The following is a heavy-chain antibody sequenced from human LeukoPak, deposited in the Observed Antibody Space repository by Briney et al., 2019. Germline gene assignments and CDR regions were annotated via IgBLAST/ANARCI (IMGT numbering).Heavy chain of an antibody. CDR3: ASQTGCSSTSCYFGLDP. J-gene: IGHJ5*02. CDR2: IYHSGST. CDR1: GGSISSGGYS. V-gene: IGHV4-30-2*01. Sequence: SETLSLTCAVSGGSISSGGYSWSWIRQPPGKGLEWTGYIYHSGSTYYNPSLKSRVTISVDRSKNQFSLKLSSVTAADTAVYYCASQTGCSSTSCYFGLDPWGQGTLVTVSS. D-gene: IGHD2-2*01.